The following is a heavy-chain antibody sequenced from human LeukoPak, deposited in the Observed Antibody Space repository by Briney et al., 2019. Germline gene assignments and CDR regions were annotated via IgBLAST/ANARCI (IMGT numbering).Heavy chain of an antibody. Sequence: GSLRLSCAASGFTFSSYGMSWVRQAPGKGLEWVSSISGSGGNTYYADSVKGRFTISRDNSKSTVYLQMNSLETEDTAVYYCARVSAITGPTDALDFWGQGTKVTVSS. CDR2: ISGSGGNT. CDR1: GFTFSSYG. CDR3: ARVSAITGPTDALDF. D-gene: IGHD1-20*01. J-gene: IGHJ3*01. V-gene: IGHV3-23*01.